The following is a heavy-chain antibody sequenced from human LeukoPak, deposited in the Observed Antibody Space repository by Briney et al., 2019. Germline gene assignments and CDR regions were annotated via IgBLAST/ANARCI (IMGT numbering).Heavy chain of an antibody. J-gene: IGHJ4*02. D-gene: IGHD6-19*01. CDR1: GFTVSSNY. CDR3: ARLTVSGQLDY. V-gene: IGHV3-66*01. CDR2: IYSDGST. Sequence: GGSLRLSCAASGFTVSSNYMNWVRRAPGKGLEWVSVIYSDGSTYYTDSVKGRFTISRDNSKNTLYLQMNRLRVEDTAVYYCARLTVSGQLDYWGQGTLVTVSS.